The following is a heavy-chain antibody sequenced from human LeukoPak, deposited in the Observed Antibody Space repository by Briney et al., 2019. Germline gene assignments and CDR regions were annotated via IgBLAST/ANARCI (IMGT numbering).Heavy chain of an antibody. CDR1: GGSISSYY. J-gene: IGHJ3*02. CDR3: ARDHGDGYKPDAFDI. D-gene: IGHD5-24*01. V-gene: IGHV4-59*01. CDR2: IYYSGST. Sequence: SSETLSLTCTVSGGSISSYYWSWIRQPPGKGLEWIGYIYYSGSTNYNPSLKSRVTISVDTSKNQFSLKLSSVTAADTAVYYCARDHGDGYKPDAFDIWGQGTMVTVSS.